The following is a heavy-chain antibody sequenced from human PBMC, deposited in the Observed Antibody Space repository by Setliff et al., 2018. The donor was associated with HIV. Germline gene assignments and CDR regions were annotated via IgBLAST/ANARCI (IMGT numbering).Heavy chain of an antibody. CDR3: AAGYCGGDCYSRQSYFDY. J-gene: IGHJ4*02. D-gene: IGHD2-21*02. Sequence: SVKVSCKSSGYTFTGSFMHWVRQAPGQGLEWMGGIIPIFGTANYAQKFQGRVTITADESTSTAYMELSSLRSEDTAVYYCAAGYCGGDCYSRQSYFDYWGQGTLVTVSS. CDR1: GYTFTGSF. V-gene: IGHV1-69*13. CDR2: IIPIFGTA.